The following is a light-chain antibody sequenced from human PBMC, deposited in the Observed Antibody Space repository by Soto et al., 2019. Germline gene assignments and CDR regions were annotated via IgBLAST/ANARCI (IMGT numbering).Light chain of an antibody. J-gene: IGKJ2*01. CDR1: QGVNTW. V-gene: IGKV1-12*01. CDR3: QQADSFPRT. Sequence: DIQLTQSPSSVSASVGDRVTITCRASQGVNTWLAWFQQKPGKAPKLLIYAASNLVDGVPSRFSGSGSGTNFSLTISGLQPEDFATYYCQQADSFPRTFGQGTTVDI. CDR2: AAS.